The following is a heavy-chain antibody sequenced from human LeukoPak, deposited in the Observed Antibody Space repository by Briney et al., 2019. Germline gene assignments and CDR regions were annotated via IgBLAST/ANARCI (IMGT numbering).Heavy chain of an antibody. Sequence: SGGSLRLSCAASGFTFSSNAMSWVRQAPGKGLEWVSSISGSDGSSDGSTYYADSVKGRFTISRDNSKNTLYLQMNSLRAEDTAVYYCAKGPAMVRGTFDPWGQGTLVTVSS. V-gene: IGHV3-23*01. J-gene: IGHJ5*02. D-gene: IGHD3-10*01. CDR3: AKGPAMVRGTFDP. CDR2: ISGSDGSSDGST. CDR1: GFTFSSNA.